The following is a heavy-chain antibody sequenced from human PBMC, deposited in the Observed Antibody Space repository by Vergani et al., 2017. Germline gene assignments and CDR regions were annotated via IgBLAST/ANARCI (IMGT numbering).Heavy chain of an antibody. D-gene: IGHD4-11*01. V-gene: IGHV4-59*01. CDR2: IYYSGST. Sequence: QVQLQESGPGLVKASQTLSLTCTVSGGSISSYYWSWIRQPPGKGLEWIGYIYYSGSTNYNPSLKSRVTISVDTSKNQFSLKLSSVTAADTAVYYCARVGVHSNYYYYYYMDVWGKGTTVTVSS. J-gene: IGHJ6*03. CDR1: GGSISSYY. CDR3: ARVGVHSNYYYYYYMDV.